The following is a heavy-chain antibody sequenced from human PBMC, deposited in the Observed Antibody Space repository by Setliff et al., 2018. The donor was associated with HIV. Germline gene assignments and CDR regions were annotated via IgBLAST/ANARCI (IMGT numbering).Heavy chain of an antibody. D-gene: IGHD3-22*01. CDR2: VYYNGGT. CDR3: AREGDYNFDNTGYLRGGYYYDYLDV. CDR1: GGSISSTSYY. Sequence: SETLSLTCTVSGGSISSTSYYWGWIRQPPGTGLEWIGYVYYNGGTQYNPSLKSRVTISADTSKNQFSLKLNSVTAADTAVYYCAREGDYNFDNTGYLRGGYYYDYLDVWGKGTTVTVSS. V-gene: IGHV4-61*05. J-gene: IGHJ6*03.